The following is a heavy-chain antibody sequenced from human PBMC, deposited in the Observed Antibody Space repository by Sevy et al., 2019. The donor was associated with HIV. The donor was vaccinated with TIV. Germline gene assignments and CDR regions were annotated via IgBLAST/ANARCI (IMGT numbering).Heavy chain of an antibody. CDR2: ISGSGGST. CDR3: AKEYWQPLASFDY. CDR1: GFTFSNYA. Sequence: GGSLRLSCAASGFTFSNYAMTWVRQAPGKGLEWVSGISGSGGSTYYADSVKGRFTISRDNPTNTLYLQMNSLRAEDTAVYYCAKEYWQPLASFDYWGQGTLVTVSS. V-gene: IGHV3-23*01. D-gene: IGHD2-15*01. J-gene: IGHJ4*02.